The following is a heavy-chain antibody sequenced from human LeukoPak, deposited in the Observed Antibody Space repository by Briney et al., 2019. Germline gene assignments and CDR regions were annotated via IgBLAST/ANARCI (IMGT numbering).Heavy chain of an antibody. V-gene: IGHV3-48*04. Sequence: GGSLRLSCAASGFTFSSYSMNWVRQAPGKGLEWVSYISSSSSTIYYADSVKGRFTISRDNAKNSLYLQMNSLRAEDTAVYYCARDRGGRGLDYWGQGTLVTVSS. J-gene: IGHJ4*02. D-gene: IGHD4-23*01. CDR2: ISSSSSTI. CDR1: GFTFSSYS. CDR3: ARDRGGRGLDY.